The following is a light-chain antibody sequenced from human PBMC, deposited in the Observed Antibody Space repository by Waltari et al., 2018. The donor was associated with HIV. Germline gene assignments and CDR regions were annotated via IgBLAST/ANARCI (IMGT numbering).Light chain of an antibody. CDR1: STNLWRHY. CDR3: GTWDSSLGGWV. CDR2: DNN. Sequence: QSVLTQPPSVSAAPGQKVTISRPGSSTNLWRHYVSWSQQLPGAAPKRRMYDNNKRPSGIPDRFAGSKSGTSATLGITGLQTGDEADYYCGTWDSSLGGWVFGGGTKLAVL. V-gene: IGLV1-51*01. J-gene: IGLJ3*02.